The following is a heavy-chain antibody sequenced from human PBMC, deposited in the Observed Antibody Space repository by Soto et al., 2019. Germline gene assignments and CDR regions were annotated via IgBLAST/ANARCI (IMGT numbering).Heavy chain of an antibody. J-gene: IGHJ4*02. CDR1: GFTFSSYA. CDR2: ISGSGGST. V-gene: IGHV3-23*01. D-gene: IGHD6-13*01. Sequence: GGSLRLACAASGFTFSSYAMSWVRQAPGKGLEWVSAISGSGGSTYYADSVKGRFTISRDNSKNTLYLQMNSLRAEDTAVYYCAKDLGYISSWPPDDWGQRTLDTVSS. CDR3: AKDLGYISSWPPDD.